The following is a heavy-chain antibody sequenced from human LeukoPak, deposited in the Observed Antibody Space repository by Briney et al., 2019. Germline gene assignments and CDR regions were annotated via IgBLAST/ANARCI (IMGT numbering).Heavy chain of an antibody. Sequence: KAGGSLRLSCAASGFTFSSYSMNWVRQAPGKGLEWVSSISSSSSYIYYTDSVKGRFTISRDNAKNSLYLQMNSLRAEDTAVYYCAKEPEPSNYYDTQSWRGYMDVWGKGTTVTVSS. J-gene: IGHJ6*03. D-gene: IGHD3-22*01. CDR1: GFTFSSYS. CDR3: AKEPEPSNYYDTQSWRGYMDV. CDR2: ISSSSSYI. V-gene: IGHV3-21*01.